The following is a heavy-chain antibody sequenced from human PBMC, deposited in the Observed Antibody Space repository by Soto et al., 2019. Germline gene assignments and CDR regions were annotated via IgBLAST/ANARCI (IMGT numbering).Heavy chain of an antibody. Sequence: TSETLSLTCTVSGGSISSYYWSWIRQPAGKGLEWIGRIYTSGSTNYNPSLKSRVTMSVDTSKNQFSLKLSSVTAADTAVYYCARDTGGSYPGHGWCAFDIWGQGTMVTVSS. V-gene: IGHV4-4*07. D-gene: IGHD1-26*01. CDR3: ARDTGGSYPGHGWCAFDI. CDR2: IYTSGST. J-gene: IGHJ3*02. CDR1: GGSISSYY.